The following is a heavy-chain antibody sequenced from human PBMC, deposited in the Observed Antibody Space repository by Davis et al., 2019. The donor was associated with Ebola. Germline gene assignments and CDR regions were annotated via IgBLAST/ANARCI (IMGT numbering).Heavy chain of an antibody. CDR3: ARQEGSFDY. CDR2: INHSGST. Sequence: SESLSLTCAVYGGSFSGYYWSWIRQPPGKGLEWVGEINHSGSTNYNPSLKSRVTISVDTSKNQFSLKLSSVTAAETAVYYCARQEGSFDYWGQGTLVTVSS. V-gene: IGHV4-34*01. J-gene: IGHJ4*02. CDR1: GGSFSGYY.